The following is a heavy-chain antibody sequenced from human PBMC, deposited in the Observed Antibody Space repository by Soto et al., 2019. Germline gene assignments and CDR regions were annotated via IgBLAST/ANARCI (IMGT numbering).Heavy chain of an antibody. V-gene: IGHV1-46*01. J-gene: IGHJ4*02. CDR1: GYTFTTFY. Sequence: GASVKVSCKASGYTFTTFYMHWVRQAPGQGLEWMGIINPSGGSTNYAQKFQGRVTMTRDTSTSTVYMELSSLTSEDTAVYYCARDGPPGSGWYLNDYWGQGTLVTVSS. CDR2: INPSGGST. D-gene: IGHD6-19*01. CDR3: ARDGPPGSGWYLNDY.